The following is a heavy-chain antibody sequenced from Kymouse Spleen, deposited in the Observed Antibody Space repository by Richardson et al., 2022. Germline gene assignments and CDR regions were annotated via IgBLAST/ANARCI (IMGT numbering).Heavy chain of an antibody. J-gene: IGHJ3*02. CDR2: INHSGST. Sequence: QVQLQQWGAGLLKPSETLSLTCAVYGGSFSGYYWSWIRQPPGKGLEWIGEINHSGSTNYNPSLKSRVTISVDTSKNQFSLKLSSVTAADTAVYYCARGGYNWNYGAFDIWGQGTMVTVSS. D-gene: IGHD1-7*01. V-gene: IGHV4-34*01. CDR1: GGSFSGYY. CDR3: ARGGYNWNYGAFDI.